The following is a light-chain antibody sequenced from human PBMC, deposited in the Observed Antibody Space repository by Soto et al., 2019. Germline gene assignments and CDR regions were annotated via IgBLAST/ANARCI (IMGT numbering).Light chain of an antibody. Sequence: NFELTQPHSVSESLGKTVTLSCTRTSGSIASNYVQWYQLRPSSGPIMVIYEGNQRPYGVPDRFSCSIDKSTNSASLTIPGLKPEDEADYSRQSSDVTVIFGGGTKLTVL. J-gene: IGLJ2*01. CDR1: SGSIASNY. CDR3: QSSDVTVI. CDR2: EGN. V-gene: IGLV6-57*04.